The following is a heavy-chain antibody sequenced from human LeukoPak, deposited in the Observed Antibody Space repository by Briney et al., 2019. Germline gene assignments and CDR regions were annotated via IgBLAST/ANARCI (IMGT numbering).Heavy chain of an antibody. V-gene: IGHV3-9*01. D-gene: IGHD2-2*01. Sequence: PGGSLRLSCAASGFTFDDYAMHWVRQARGKGLEWVSGISWNSGSIGYADSVKGRFTISRDNAKNSLYLQMNSLRAEDTALYYCAKDIYYQLLPEYRLGGAFDIWGQGTMVTVSS. CDR1: GFTFDDYA. J-gene: IGHJ3*02. CDR3: AKDIYYQLLPEYRLGGAFDI. CDR2: ISWNSGSI.